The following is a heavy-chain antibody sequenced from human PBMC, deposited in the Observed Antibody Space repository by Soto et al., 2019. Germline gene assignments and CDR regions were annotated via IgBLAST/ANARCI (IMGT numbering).Heavy chain of an antibody. V-gene: IGHV3-21*01. J-gene: IGHJ4*02. CDR2: ISSSSSYI. CDR1: GFTFSSYS. D-gene: IGHD6-13*01. CDR3: ARDAGRSSWRFDY. Sequence: GSLRLSCAASGFTFSSYSMNWVRQAPGKGLEWVSSISSSSSYIYYADSVKGRFTISRDNAKNSLYLQMNSLRAEDTAVYYCARDAGRSSWRFDYWGQGTLVTVSS.